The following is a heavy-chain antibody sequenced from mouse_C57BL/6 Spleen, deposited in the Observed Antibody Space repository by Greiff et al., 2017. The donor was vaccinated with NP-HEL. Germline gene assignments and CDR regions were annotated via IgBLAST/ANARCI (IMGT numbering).Heavy chain of an antibody. Sequence: QVQLQQPGAELVMPGASVKLSCKASGYTFTSYWMHWVKQRPGQGLEWIGEIDPSDSYTNYNQKFKGKSTLTVDKSSSTAYMQLSSLTSEDSAVYYCARKKARVGYYFDYWGQGTTLTVSS. CDR2: IDPSDSYT. J-gene: IGHJ2*01. CDR1: GYTFTSYW. CDR3: ARKKARVGYYFDY. D-gene: IGHD3-3*01. V-gene: IGHV1-69*01.